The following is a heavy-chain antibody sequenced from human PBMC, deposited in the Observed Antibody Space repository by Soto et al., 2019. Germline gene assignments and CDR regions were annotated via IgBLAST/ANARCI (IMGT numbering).Heavy chain of an antibody. V-gene: IGHV4-59*01. CDR2: IYYSGST. D-gene: IGHD2-15*01. CDR1: GGSISSYY. Sequence: PSESLSLTCTVSGGSISSYYWSWIRQPPGKGLEWIGYIYYSGSTNYNPSLKSRVTISVDTSKNQFYLKLSSVTAADTSVYYFARDDGYCSGGSCYYYYGMDVWGQGTTVTV. J-gene: IGHJ6*02. CDR3: ARDDGYCSGGSCYYYYGMDV.